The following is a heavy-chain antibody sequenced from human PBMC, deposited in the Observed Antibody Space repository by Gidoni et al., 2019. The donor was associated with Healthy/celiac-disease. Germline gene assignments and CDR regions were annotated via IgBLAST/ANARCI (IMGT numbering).Heavy chain of an antibody. V-gene: IGHV4-39*01. J-gene: IGHJ4*02. D-gene: IGHD3-10*01. CDR2: IYYSGST. CDR1: GGSISSSSYS. CDR3: ASGGNYYGSGSYYNPFDY. Sequence: QLQLQESGPGLVKPSETLSLTCTVSGGSISSSSYSWGWIRQPPGKGLGWIGSIYYSGSTDYNPSLKSRVTISVDTSKNQFSLKLSSVTAADTAVYYCASGGNYYGSGSYYNPFDYWGQGTLVTVSS.